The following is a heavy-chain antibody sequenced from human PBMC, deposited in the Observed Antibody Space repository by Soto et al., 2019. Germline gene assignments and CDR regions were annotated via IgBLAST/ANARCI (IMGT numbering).Heavy chain of an antibody. CDR2: IYSCGST. J-gene: IGHJ4*02. CDR3: ARGSTDSYPGSRIFDF. CDR1: GFTVSSNY. D-gene: IGHD3-10*01. Sequence: GGSLRLSCAASGFTVSSNYMSWVRQAPGKGLEWVSVIYSCGSTYYADSVKGRFAISRDNSKKTLYLQMSSLTAEDSAIYYCARGSTDSYPGSRIFDFWGRGTLVTVSS. V-gene: IGHV3-53*01.